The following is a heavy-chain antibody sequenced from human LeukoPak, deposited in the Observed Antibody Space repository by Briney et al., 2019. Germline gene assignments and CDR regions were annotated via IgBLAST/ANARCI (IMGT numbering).Heavy chain of an antibody. CDR2: ISAYNGNT. Sequence: VASVKVSCKASGYTFSSYGISWVRQAPGQGLEWMGWISAYNGNTNFAQEFQGGVTMTTDTSTSTASMELRSLRSDDTAVYYCARDQGIYNHRIIDSWGQGTLVTVSS. D-gene: IGHD5-12*01. J-gene: IGHJ4*02. V-gene: IGHV1-18*01. CDR3: ARDQGIYNHRIIDS. CDR1: GYTFSSYG.